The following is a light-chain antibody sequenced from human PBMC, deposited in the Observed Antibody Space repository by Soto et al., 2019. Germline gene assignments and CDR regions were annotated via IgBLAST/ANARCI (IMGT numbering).Light chain of an antibody. CDR3: QQYNSYSLT. J-gene: IGKJ4*01. CDR2: KAS. Sequence: DIQMTQSPSTLSASVGDRVTITCRASQSISSWLAWYQQKPGKAPKVLIYKASTLESGVPSRFSGSGSGTEFTLTISSLQPDDFATYYCQQYNSYSLTFGGGTKVEIK. CDR1: QSISSW. V-gene: IGKV1-5*03.